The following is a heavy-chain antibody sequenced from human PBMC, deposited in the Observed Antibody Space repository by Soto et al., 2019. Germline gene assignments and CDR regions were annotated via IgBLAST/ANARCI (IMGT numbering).Heavy chain of an antibody. V-gene: IGHV3-49*03. D-gene: IGHD1-1*01. CDR3: TRDRNWNDAEPKDFDY. CDR1: GFTFGDYA. CDR2: IRSKAYGGTT. J-gene: IGHJ4*02. Sequence: GGSLRLSCAASGFTFGDYAMSWFRQAPGKGLEWVGFIRSKAYGGTTEYAASVKGRFTISRDDSKSIAYLQMNSLKTEDTAVYYCTRDRNWNDAEPKDFDYWGQGTLVTVSS.